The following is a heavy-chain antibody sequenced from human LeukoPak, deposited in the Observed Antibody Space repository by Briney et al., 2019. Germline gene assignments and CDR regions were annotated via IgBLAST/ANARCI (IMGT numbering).Heavy chain of an antibody. CDR2: ISAYNGNT. J-gene: IGHJ5*02. D-gene: IGHD3-3*01. Sequence: ASVKVSCKASGYTFTSYGISWVRQAPGQGLEWMGWISAYNGNTNYAQKLQGRVTMTTDTSTSTAYMELRSLRSDDTAVYYCARVGHPNPTYYDFWSGYLSNNNWFDPWGQGTLVTVSS. CDR1: GYTFTSYG. V-gene: IGHV1-18*01. CDR3: ARVGHPNPTYYDFWSGYLSNNNWFDP.